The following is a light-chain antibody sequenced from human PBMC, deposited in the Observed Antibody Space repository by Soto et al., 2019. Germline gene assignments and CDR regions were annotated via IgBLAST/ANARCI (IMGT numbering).Light chain of an antibody. V-gene: IGKV3-11*01. J-gene: IGKJ1*01. CDR1: QSVSSY. CDR2: DAS. CDR3: QQRSKWPRT. Sequence: EIVLTQSPATLSLSPGERATLSCRASQSVSSYLAWYQQKPGQAPRLLIYDASNRATDIPARFSGSGSGADFTLTIRSLEPEDFAVYYCQQRSKWPRTFGQGTKVDI.